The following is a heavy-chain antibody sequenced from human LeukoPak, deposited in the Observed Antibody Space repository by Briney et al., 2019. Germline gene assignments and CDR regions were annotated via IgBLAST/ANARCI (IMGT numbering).Heavy chain of an antibody. Sequence: PSETLSLTCTVSGGPISNNYWSWIRQPPGKGLEWIGYVYVSGCTHYNPSLKSRVTISIDTSKNHFSLNLTSVTAADTAVYYCARDLNGGSHFDYWGHGTLVTVSA. CDR3: ARDLNGGSHFDY. J-gene: IGHJ4*01. V-gene: IGHV4-59*01. CDR2: VYVSGCT. D-gene: IGHD4-23*01. CDR1: GGPISNNY.